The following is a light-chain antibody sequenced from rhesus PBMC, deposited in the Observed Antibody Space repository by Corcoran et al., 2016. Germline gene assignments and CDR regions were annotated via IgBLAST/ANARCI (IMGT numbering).Light chain of an antibody. V-gene: IGKV3-24*04. CDR1: QSVGSS. CDR3: LQLSNWPRT. Sequence: EIVMTQSPATLSLSPGERATLSCRASQSVGSSLAWYQQKPGQAPRLPIYGASSRATGIPDSVSGSGSGTDFTLTISSMEPEDVAVYYWLQLSNWPRTFGQGTKVEIK. J-gene: IGKJ1*01. CDR2: GAS.